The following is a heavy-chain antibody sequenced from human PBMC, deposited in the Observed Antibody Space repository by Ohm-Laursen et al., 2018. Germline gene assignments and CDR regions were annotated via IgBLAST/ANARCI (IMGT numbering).Heavy chain of an antibody. V-gene: IGHV4-59*01. J-gene: IGHJ6*02. CDR1: GGSISSYY. Sequence: PSETLSLICTVSGGSISSYYWSWIRQPPGKGLEWIGYIYYSGSTNYNPSLKSRVTISVDTSKNQFSLKLSSVTAADTAVYYCARDDYGGNQPYYYGMDVWGQGTTVTVSS. CDR2: IYYSGST. CDR3: ARDDYGGNQPYYYGMDV. D-gene: IGHD4-23*01.